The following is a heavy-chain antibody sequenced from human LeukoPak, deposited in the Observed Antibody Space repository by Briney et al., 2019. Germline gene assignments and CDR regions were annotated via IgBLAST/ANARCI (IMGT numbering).Heavy chain of an antibody. CDR1: GGSISSSSYY. Sequence: SETLSLTCIVSGGSISSSSYYWTWIRQPPGKGLEWLGYIYYSGSTNYNPSLKSRVTISLDTSKNQFSLRLTSVTAADTAVYYCARDRDAFDIWGQGTMVTVSS. CDR2: IYYSGST. J-gene: IGHJ3*02. V-gene: IGHV4-61*01. CDR3: ARDRDAFDI.